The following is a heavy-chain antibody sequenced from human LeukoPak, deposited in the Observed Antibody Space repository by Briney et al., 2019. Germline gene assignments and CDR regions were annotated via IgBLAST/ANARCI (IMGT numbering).Heavy chain of an antibody. J-gene: IGHJ4*02. CDR2: IYYSGST. CDR1: GGSISSSSYY. D-gene: IGHD3-3*01. Sequence: SETLSLTCTVSGGSISSSSYYWGWIRQPPGKGLEWIGSIYYSGSTYYNPSLKSRVTISVDTSKNQFSLKLSSVTAADTAVYYCARLLSSGHSLDYWGQGTLVTVSS. V-gene: IGHV4-39*01. CDR3: ARLLSSGHSLDY.